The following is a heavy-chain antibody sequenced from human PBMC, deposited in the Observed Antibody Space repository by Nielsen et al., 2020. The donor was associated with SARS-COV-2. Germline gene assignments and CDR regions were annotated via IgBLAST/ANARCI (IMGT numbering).Heavy chain of an antibody. CDR3: ARERVGGITIFGVVTRYGMDV. Sequence: SETLSLTCTVSGGSISSYYWSWIRQPPWKGLEWIGYIYYSGSTYYNPSLKSRVTISVDTSKNQFSLKLSSVTAADTALYYCARERVGGITIFGVVTRYGMDVWGQGTTVTVSS. CDR1: GGSISSYY. D-gene: IGHD3-3*01. CDR2: IYYSGST. J-gene: IGHJ6*02. V-gene: IGHV4-59*12.